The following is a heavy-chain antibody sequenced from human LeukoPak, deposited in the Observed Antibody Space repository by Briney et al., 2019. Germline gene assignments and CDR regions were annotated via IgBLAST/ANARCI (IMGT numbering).Heavy chain of an antibody. Sequence: PGGSLRLSCAASGFTFSSYSMNWVRQAPGKGLEWVSSISPRSDYIYYVDSVKGRFTISRDNAKNSLYLQMNSLRAGDTAVYYCSRGGTDDPFNYWGQGTLVTVSS. CDR3: SRGGTDDPFNY. V-gene: IGHV3-21*01. J-gene: IGHJ4*02. CDR2: ISPRSDYI. D-gene: IGHD1-1*01. CDR1: GFTFSSYS.